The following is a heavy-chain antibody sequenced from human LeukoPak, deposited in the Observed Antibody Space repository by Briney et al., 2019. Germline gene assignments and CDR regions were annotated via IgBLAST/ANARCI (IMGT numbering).Heavy chain of an antibody. V-gene: IGHV3-23*01. CDR2: VTGTGHRT. D-gene: IGHD2-2*01. CDR3: TKDPKRCTSTICHPDHFQY. CDR1: GFTLKNYA. Sequence: GGSVRLSCAVSGFTLKNYAMSWVRQAPGRGLEWVATVTGTGHRTYYSDSLKGRFTISRDTSSNTVFLQINDLGVDDTATYYCTKDPKRCTSTICHPDHFQYWGQGTLVTVSS. J-gene: IGHJ4*02.